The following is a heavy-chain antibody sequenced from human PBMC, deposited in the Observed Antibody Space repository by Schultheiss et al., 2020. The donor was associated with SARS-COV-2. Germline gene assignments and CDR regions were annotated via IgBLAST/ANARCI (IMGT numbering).Heavy chain of an antibody. CDR1: GFTFSSYW. CDR3: ARVRGIVASYYYYGMDV. J-gene: IGHJ6*02. Sequence: GGSLRLSCAASGFTFSSYWMHWVRQAPGKGLVWVSSISSSSSHIYYADSVKGRFTVSRDNAKNSLYLQMNSLRAEDTAVYYCARVRGIVASYYYYGMDVWGQGTTVTVSS. V-gene: IGHV3-21*01. D-gene: IGHD3-16*01. CDR2: ISSSSSHI.